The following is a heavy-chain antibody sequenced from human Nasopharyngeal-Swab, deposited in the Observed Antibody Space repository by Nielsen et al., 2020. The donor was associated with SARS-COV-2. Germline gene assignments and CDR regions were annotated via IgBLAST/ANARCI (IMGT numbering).Heavy chain of an antibody. D-gene: IGHD2-15*01. V-gene: IGHV3-30-3*01. CDR1: GFTVSSSY. J-gene: IGHJ4*02. CDR2: ISYDGNYK. CDR3: AAGSDY. Sequence: GESLKISCAASGFTVSSSYMSWVRQAPGRGLEWVASISYDGNYKSYADSVKGRFTISRDDSENTLYLQMNSLKTEDTAVYYCAAGSDYWGQGTLVTVSS.